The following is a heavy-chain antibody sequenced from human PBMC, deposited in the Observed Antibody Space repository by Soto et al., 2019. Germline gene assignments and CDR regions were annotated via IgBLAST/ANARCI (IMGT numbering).Heavy chain of an antibody. J-gene: IGHJ4*02. Sequence: QVQLVQSGAEVKKPGASVKVSCKASGYTFTSYGISWVRQAPGQGLEWMGWISAYNGNTNYAQKLKGSVKMTTDTSTSTAYLKLRSLRSDETAVYYCTRGGGNYYHSSGYHLNTPSEYWGQGSLLTVSS. CDR2: ISAYNGNT. CDR1: GYTFTSYG. V-gene: IGHV1-18*01. CDR3: TRGGGNYYHSSGYHLNTPSEY. D-gene: IGHD3-22*01.